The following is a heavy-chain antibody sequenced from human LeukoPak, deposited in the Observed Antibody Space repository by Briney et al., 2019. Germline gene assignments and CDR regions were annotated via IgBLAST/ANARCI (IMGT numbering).Heavy chain of an antibody. D-gene: IGHD3-22*01. V-gene: IGHV3-66*02. CDR1: GFTVSSNY. J-gene: IGHJ4*02. Sequence: PGGSLRLSCAASGFTVSSNYMSWVRQAPGKGLEWVSVIYSGGSTYYADSVKGRFTISRDNSKNTLYLQMNSLRAEDTAVYYCARGSYYYDSSGTVNYFDYWGQGTLVTVFS. CDR2: IYSGGST. CDR3: ARGSYYYDSSGTVNYFDY.